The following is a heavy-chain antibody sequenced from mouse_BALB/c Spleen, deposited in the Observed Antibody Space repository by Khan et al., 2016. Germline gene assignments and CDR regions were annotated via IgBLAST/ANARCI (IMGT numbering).Heavy chain of an antibody. J-gene: IGHJ1*01. V-gene: IGHV1-55*01. Sequence: QVQLQQSGAELVKPGTSVKLSCKASGYNFTSYWINWVKLRPGQGLEWIGDIYPGSGSTNYNEKFKSKATLTVDTSSNTAYMQLSSLASEDSALYYCARAALSYGSSYWYFDVWGAGTTVTVSS. CDR2: IYPGSGST. D-gene: IGHD1-1*01. CDR1: GYNFTSYW. CDR3: ARAALSYGSSYWYFDV.